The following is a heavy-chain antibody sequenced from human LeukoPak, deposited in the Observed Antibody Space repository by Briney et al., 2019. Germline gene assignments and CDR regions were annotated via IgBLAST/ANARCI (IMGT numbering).Heavy chain of an antibody. Sequence: GGSLRLSRAASGFRFSYHDMHWVRQAPGKGLEFVSSIGAAGAHTFYSDSVRGIFTISRAHFPSTMYLQMDGLRPEDSAVYYCARELGGTKTGGFDIWGQGTVVTVSS. J-gene: IGHJ3*02. D-gene: IGHD1-14*01. CDR1: GFRFSYHD. V-gene: IGHV3-64*02. CDR2: IGAAGAHT. CDR3: ARELGGTKTGGFDI.